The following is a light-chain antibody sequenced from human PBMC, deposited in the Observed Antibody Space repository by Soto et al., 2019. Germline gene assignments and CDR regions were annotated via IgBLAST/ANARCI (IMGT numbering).Light chain of an antibody. CDR1: SSDVGSSNL. CDR2: EGS. Sequence: QSALTQPASVSGSPGQSITLSCTGTSSDVGSSNLVSWYQQHPGKAPKHMIYEGSKRPSGVSDRFSGSKTGNTASLTISGLQAEDEGDYYCCSYAGSSTWVFGGGTKLTVL. J-gene: IGLJ3*02. CDR3: CSYAGSSTWV. V-gene: IGLV2-23*01.